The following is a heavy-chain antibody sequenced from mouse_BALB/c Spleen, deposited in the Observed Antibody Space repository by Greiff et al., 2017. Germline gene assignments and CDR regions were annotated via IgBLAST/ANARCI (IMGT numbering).Heavy chain of an antibody. J-gene: IGHJ2*01. Sequence: QVHVKQSGPELVRPGVSVKISCKGSGYTFTDYAMHWVKQSHAKSLEWIGVISTYSGNTNYNQKFKGKATMTVDKSSSTAYMELARLTSEDSAIYYCARSRLITTVVAPFDYWGQGTTLTVSS. CDR1: GYTFTDYA. D-gene: IGHD1-1*01. V-gene: IGHV1-67*01. CDR2: ISTYSGNT. CDR3: ARSRLITTVVAPFDY.